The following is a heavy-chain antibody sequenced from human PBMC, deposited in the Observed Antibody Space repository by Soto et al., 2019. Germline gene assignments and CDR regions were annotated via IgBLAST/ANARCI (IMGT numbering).Heavy chain of an antibody. CDR3: VKDLSARKYQLLRSGFYH. CDR1: EFIFLCGG. CDR2: ISSNAGST. J-gene: IGHJ4*02. V-gene: IGHV3-64D*06. Sequence: PGGCLRQTFAYGEFIFLCGGRLRIHQAPGQGLEYVSAISSNAGSTYYADSVKGRFTISRDNSKNTLYLQMSSLSAEDTAVYYCVKDLSARKYQLLRSGFYHWGRGTLVTVSS. D-gene: IGHD2-2*01.